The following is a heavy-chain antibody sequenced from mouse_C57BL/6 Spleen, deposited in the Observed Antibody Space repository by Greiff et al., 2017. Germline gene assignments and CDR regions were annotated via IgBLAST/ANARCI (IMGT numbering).Heavy chain of an antibody. Sequence: QVQLQQPGAELVRPGSSVKLSCKASGYTFTSYWMDWVKQRPGQGLEWIGNIYPSDSETHYNQKFKDKATLTVEKSSSTAYMQLSSLTSEDSAVYYCARGGYDGPLPGFDYWGQGTTLTVSS. J-gene: IGHJ2*01. CDR1: GYTFTSYW. V-gene: IGHV1-61*01. D-gene: IGHD2-3*01. CDR3: ARGGYDGPLPGFDY. CDR2: IYPSDSET.